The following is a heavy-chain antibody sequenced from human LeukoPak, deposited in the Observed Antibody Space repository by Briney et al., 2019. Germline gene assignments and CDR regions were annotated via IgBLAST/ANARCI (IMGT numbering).Heavy chain of an antibody. CDR3: ARDQERNAVADTLGY. CDR1: GFTFSSYS. V-gene: IGHV3-21*01. CDR2: ISSSSSYI. J-gene: IGHJ4*02. Sequence: GGSLRLSCAASGFTFSSYSMNWVRQAPGKGLEWVSSISSSSSYIYYADSVKGRFTISRDNAKNSLYLQMNSLRAEDTAVYYCARDQERNAVADTLGYWGQGTLVTVSS. D-gene: IGHD6-19*01.